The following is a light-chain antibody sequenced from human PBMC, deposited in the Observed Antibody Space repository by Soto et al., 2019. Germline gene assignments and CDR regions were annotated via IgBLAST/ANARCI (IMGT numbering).Light chain of an antibody. Sequence: DIQMTQSPSTLSASVGDRVTITCRASQSISSWLAWYQQKPGKAPKLLIYAASNLQSGVPSRFGGSGSGTDFTLTISSLQPEDFATYYCQQSYSTPTFGGGTKVDIK. CDR2: AAS. CDR3: QQSYSTPT. V-gene: IGKV1-39*01. CDR1: QSISSW. J-gene: IGKJ4*01.